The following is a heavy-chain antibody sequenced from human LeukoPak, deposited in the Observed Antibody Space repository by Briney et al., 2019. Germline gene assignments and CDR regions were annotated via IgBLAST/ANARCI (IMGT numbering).Heavy chain of an antibody. Sequence: GSSVKVSCKASGGTFSSYAISWVRQAPGQGREWMGGMIPIFGTANYAQKFQGRVTITADESTSTAYMELSSLRSEATAVYYCASKLAVDYYYYGMDVWGKGTTVTVSS. V-gene: IGHV1-69*01. CDR2: MIPIFGTA. CDR3: ASKLAVDYYYYGMDV. J-gene: IGHJ6*04. D-gene: IGHD6-19*01. CDR1: GGTFSSYA.